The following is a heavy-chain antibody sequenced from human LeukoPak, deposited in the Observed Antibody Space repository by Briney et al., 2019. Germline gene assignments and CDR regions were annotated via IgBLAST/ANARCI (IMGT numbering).Heavy chain of an antibody. CDR2: IYPGDSDT. V-gene: IGHV5-51*01. CDR3: ARLPDYDSSGYFGY. Sequence: HGESLQISCQGSGYSFTSYWIGWVRQLPGKGLEWMGIIYPGDSDTRYSPSFQGQVTISADKSISTAYLQWSSLRASDTAMYYCARLPDYDSSGYFGYWGQGTLVTVSS. CDR1: GYSFTSYW. J-gene: IGHJ4*02. D-gene: IGHD3-22*01.